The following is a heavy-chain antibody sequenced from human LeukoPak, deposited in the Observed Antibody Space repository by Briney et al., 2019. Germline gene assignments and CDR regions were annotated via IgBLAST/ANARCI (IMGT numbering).Heavy chain of an antibody. Sequence: GASVKVSCKASGYTFTSYGISWVRQAPGQGLEWMGWISAYNGNTNYAQKLQGRVTMTTDTSTSTAYMELRSLRSDDTAVYYCARDPYYDNSGRLFDYWGQGTLVTVSS. V-gene: IGHV1-18*01. CDR3: ARDPYYDNSGRLFDY. J-gene: IGHJ4*02. D-gene: IGHD3-22*01. CDR1: GYTFTSYG. CDR2: ISAYNGNT.